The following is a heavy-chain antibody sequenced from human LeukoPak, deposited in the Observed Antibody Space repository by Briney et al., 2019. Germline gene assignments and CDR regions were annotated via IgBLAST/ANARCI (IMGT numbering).Heavy chain of an antibody. Sequence: GGSLRLSCAASGFTVSSKYMSWVRQAPGKGLEWVGFIRSKAYGGTTEYAASVKGRFTISRDDSKSIAYLQMNSLKTEDTAVYYCTGSIVGDAFDIWGQGTMVTVSS. CDR2: IRSKAYGGTT. J-gene: IGHJ3*02. D-gene: IGHD1-26*01. CDR1: GFTVSSKY. CDR3: TGSIVGDAFDI. V-gene: IGHV3-49*04.